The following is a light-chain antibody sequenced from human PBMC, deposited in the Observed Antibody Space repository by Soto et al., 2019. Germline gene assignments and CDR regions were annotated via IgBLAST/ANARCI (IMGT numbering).Light chain of an antibody. CDR1: SGHSSYI. J-gene: IGLJ3*02. CDR3: ETWDFNTRV. Sequence: QLVLTQSSSASASLGSSVKLTCTLSSGHSSYIIAWHQQQPGKAPRYLMKLEGSGNYNKGSGLTDRFSGSTSGADRYLTISNLKFEDEADYYCETWDFNTRVFGGGTKVTVL. CDR2: LEGSGNY. V-gene: IGLV4-60*02.